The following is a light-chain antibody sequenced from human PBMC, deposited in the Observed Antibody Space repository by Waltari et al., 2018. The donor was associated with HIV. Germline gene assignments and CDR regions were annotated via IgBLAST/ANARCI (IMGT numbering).Light chain of an antibody. Sequence: QSVLTQPPSVSGAPGQGVIISCAGSSSNTAAGYHVHWYQQLPGAAPKLLIYGNTVRPSGVPDRFSGSKSGSSASLAITGLQAEDEASYYCQSYDRSLSAWVFGGGTKLTVL. V-gene: IGLV1-40*01. CDR2: GNT. J-gene: IGLJ3*02. CDR3: QSYDRSLSAWV. CDR1: SSNTAAGYH.